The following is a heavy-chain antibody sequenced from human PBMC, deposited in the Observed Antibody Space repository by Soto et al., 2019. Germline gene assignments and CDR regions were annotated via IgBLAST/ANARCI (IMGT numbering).Heavy chain of an antibody. Sequence: QAQLVQSGAEVKTPGSSVRVSCKTAGRTFLISAIAWVRQAPGQGLEWLGGSIPILGTIHIAQNFQGRVNFTADRSTSTAYMDLSRLRSEDTATYFSASGKEWEQPSSQYYFDYWGQGSQVIVTS. CDR1: GRTFLISA. V-gene: IGHV1-69*06. J-gene: IGHJ4*02. D-gene: IGHD1-26*01. CDR2: SIPILGTI. CDR3: ASGKEWEQPSSQYYFDY.